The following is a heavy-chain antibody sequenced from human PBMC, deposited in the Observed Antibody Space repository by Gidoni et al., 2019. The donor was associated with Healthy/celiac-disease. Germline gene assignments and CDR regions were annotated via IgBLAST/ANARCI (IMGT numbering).Heavy chain of an antibody. CDR2: IVVGSGNT. Sequence: QMQLVQSGPEVKTPGTSVKVSCKSSGFTFTSSSVQWVRQARGQRLEWIGWIVVGSGNTNYAQKFQERVTITRDMSTSTAYMELSSLRSEDTAVYYCAAVYYYDSSGYQNPRPYFDYWGQGTLVTVSS. V-gene: IGHV1-58*01. CDR1: GFTFTSSS. CDR3: AAVYYYDSSGYQNPRPYFDY. J-gene: IGHJ4*02. D-gene: IGHD3-22*01.